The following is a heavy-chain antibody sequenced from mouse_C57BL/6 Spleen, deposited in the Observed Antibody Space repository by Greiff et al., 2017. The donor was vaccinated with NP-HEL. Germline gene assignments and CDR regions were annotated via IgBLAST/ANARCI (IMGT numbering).Heavy chain of an antibody. CDR2: IHPNSGST. CDR3: ARSRGFITTVVATDY. D-gene: IGHD1-1*01. V-gene: IGHV1-64*01. CDR1: GYTFTSYW. J-gene: IGHJ2*01. Sequence: QVQLQQPGAELVKPGASVKLSCKASGYTFTSYWMHWVKQRPGQGLEWIGMIHPNSGSTNYNEKFKSKATLTVDKSSSTAYMQLSSLTSEDSAVYYCARSRGFITTVVATDYWGQGTTLTVAS.